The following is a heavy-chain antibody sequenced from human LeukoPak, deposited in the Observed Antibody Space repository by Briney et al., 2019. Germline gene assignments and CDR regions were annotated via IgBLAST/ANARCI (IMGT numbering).Heavy chain of an antibody. CDR3: ARVAITTFGVVPYWGYFDY. CDR2: ISSNGGST. CDR1: GFTFSSYA. D-gene: IGHD3-3*01. J-gene: IGHJ4*02. Sequence: PGGSLRLSCAASGFTFSSYAMHWVRQAPGKGLEYVSAISSNGGSTYYANSVKGRFTISRDNSKNTLYLQMGSLRAEDMAVYYCARVAITTFGVVPYWGYFDYWGQGTLVTVSS. V-gene: IGHV3-64*01.